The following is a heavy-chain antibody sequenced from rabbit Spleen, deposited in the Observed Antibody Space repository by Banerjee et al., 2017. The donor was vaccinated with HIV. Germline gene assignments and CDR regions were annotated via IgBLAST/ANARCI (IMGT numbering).Heavy chain of an antibody. CDR3: ARDLDGVIGWNLGW. CDR1: GFTLSSYYM. J-gene: IGHJ6*01. V-gene: IGHV1S45*01. Sequence: QEQLEESAGGLVQPGGSLKLSCKASGFTLSSYYMNWVRQAPGKGLEWIGCFSIGSGSSYYASWAKGRFTISKTSSTTVTLQMTSLTVADTATYFCARDLDGVIGWNLGWWGQGTLVTVS. CDR2: FSIGSGSS. D-gene: IGHD4-1*01.